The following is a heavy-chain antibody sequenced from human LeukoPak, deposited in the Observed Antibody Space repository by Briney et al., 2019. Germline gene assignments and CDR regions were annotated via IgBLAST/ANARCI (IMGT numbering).Heavy chain of an antibody. V-gene: IGHV3-30*04. CDR1: GFTFSSYA. J-gene: IGHJ3*02. Sequence: GGSLRLSCAASGFTFSSYAMHWVRQAPGKGLEWVAVISYDGSNKYYADSVKGRFTISRDNSKNTLYLQMNSLRAEDTAVYYCAKDLWWFGEFPNVFDIWGQGTMVTVSS. D-gene: IGHD3-10*01. CDR3: AKDLWWFGEFPNVFDI. CDR2: ISYDGSNK.